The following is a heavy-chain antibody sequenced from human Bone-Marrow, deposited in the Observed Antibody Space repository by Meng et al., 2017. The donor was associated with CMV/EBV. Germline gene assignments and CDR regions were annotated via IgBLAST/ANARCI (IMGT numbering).Heavy chain of an antibody. V-gene: IGHV3-21*01. J-gene: IGHJ6*02. Sequence: GGSLRLSCAASGFTFSSYSMNWVRQAPGKGLEWVSSISSSSSYIYYADSVKGRFTISRDNAKNSLYLQMNSLRAEDTAVYYCARDQYCSSTSCSPGLYYYYYYGMDVWGQGITVTVSS. CDR1: GFTFSSYS. CDR3: ARDQYCSSTSCSPGLYYYYYYGMDV. CDR2: ISSSSSYI. D-gene: IGHD2-2*01.